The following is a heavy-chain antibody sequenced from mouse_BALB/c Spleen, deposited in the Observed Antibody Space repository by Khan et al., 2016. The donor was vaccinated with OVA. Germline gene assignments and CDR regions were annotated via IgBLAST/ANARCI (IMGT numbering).Heavy chain of an antibody. V-gene: IGHV1S132*01. D-gene: IGHD2-1*01. CDR3: ARGYFGNYGFVY. CDR2: KFHGTVTT. CDR1: GYTFTSYW. Sequence: QVQLQQSGAELVKPGASVKLSCKTSGYTFTSYWIQWVKRRPGQGLGWIGQKFHGTVTTYYNENFKGQATLTVDTSANPAYMQFSSLTSEDSAVDIYARGYFGNYGFVYWGQGTMVTVSP. J-gene: IGHJ3*01.